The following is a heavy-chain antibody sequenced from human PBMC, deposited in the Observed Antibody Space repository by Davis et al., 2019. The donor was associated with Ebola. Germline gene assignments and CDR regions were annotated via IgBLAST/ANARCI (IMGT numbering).Heavy chain of an antibody. Sequence: MPSETLSPTCTLSGGSISSISYYWGWIRQPPGKGLDWIGSTYYSGSTYYNPSLKSRVTISVDTSKNQFSLKLSSVTAADTAVYYCARGGRGAHWYFDLWGRGTLVTVSS. CDR1: GGSISSISYY. D-gene: IGHD3-10*01. J-gene: IGHJ2*01. CDR2: TYYSGST. CDR3: ARGGRGAHWYFDL. V-gene: IGHV4-39*01.